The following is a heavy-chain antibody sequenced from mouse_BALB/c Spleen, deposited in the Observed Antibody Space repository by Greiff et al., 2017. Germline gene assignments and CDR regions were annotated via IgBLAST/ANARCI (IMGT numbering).Heavy chain of an antibody. D-gene: IGHD1-1*01. V-gene: IGHV1-7*01. Sequence: VQLQQSGAELAKPGASVKMSCKASGYTFTSYWMHWVKQRPGQGLEWIGYINPSTGYTEYNQKFKDKATLTADKSSSTAYMQLSSLTSEDSAVYYCARRRYYFDYWGQGTTLTVSS. CDR2: INPSTGYT. J-gene: IGHJ2*01. CDR1: GYTFTSYW. CDR3: ARRRYYFDY.